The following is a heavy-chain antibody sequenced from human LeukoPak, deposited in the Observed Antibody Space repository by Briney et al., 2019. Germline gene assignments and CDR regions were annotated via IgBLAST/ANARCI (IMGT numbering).Heavy chain of an antibody. J-gene: IGHJ6*02. CDR2: ISYDGSNK. CDR1: GFTFSSYG. CDR3: AKDELRFLEWLLSRMDV. Sequence: GRSLRLSCAASGFTFSSYGMHWVRQAPGKGLEWVAVISYDGSNKYYADPVKGRFTISIDNSKNTLYLQMNSLRAEDTAVYYCAKDELRFLEWLLSRMDVWGQGTKVTVSS. V-gene: IGHV3-30*18. D-gene: IGHD3-3*01.